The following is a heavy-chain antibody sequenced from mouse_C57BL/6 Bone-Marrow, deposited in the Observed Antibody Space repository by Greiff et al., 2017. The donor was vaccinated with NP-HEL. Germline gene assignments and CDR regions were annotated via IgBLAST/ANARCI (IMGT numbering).Heavy chain of an antibody. CDR2: IWSVGST. CDR3: ARNYGSFYAMDY. V-gene: IGHV2-2*01. Sequence: QVQLKESGPGLVQPSQSLSIPCTVSGFSLTSYGVHWVRQSPGKGLEWLGVIWSVGSTDYNAAFISRLSISKDNSKSQVFFKMNSLQADDTAIYDCARNYGSFYAMDYWGQGTSVTVSS. J-gene: IGHJ4*01. CDR1: GFSLTSYG. D-gene: IGHD1-1*01.